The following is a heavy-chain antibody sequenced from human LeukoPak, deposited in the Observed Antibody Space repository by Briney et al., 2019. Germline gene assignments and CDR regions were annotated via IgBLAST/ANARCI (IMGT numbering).Heavy chain of an antibody. CDR2: IYYSGST. D-gene: IGHD4-17*01. CDR1: GGSISSGGYY. V-gene: IGHV4-31*03. J-gene: IGHJ4*02. Sequence: MPSETLSLTCTVSGGSISSGGYYWSWIRQHPGKGLEWIGYIYYSGSTYYNPSLKSRVTISVDTSKNQFSLKLSSVTAADTAVYYCARDNYGDYGLDYWGQGTLVTVSS. CDR3: ARDNYGDYGLDY.